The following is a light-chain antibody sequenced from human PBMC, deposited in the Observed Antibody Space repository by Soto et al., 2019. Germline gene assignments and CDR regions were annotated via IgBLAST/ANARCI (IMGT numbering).Light chain of an antibody. CDR1: PGPVTNGHY. CDR2: DTS. CDR3: LFFYGGVNVV. V-gene: IGLV7-46*01. Sequence: AVVTQEPSLTVSPGGTVTLTCGSSPGPVTNGHYPCWIQQKPGQAPRTLIYDTSNRQSWTPARFSGSLLGDKAALTLSGAQPEDEAAYYCLFFYGGVNVVFGGGTKLTVL. J-gene: IGLJ2*01.